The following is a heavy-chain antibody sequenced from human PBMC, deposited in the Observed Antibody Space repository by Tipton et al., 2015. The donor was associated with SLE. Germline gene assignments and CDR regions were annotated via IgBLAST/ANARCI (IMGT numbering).Heavy chain of an antibody. J-gene: IGHJ3*01. CDR3: ARGAIITGTMRFDAFDV. CDR2: VYGDGTN. V-gene: IGHV4-59*11. Sequence: TLSLTWSVSGGSSISHYWRLIRHHPGTGLEWIGYVYGDGTNNYTTSLRGLVTISVDTSKNQFSLKLTSVTAADTAVYYFARGAIITGTMRFDAFDVWGQGTMVTVSS. CDR1: GGSSISHY. D-gene: IGHD1-7*01.